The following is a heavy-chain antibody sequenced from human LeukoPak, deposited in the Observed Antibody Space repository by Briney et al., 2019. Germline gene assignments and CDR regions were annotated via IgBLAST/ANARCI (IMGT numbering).Heavy chain of an antibody. V-gene: IGHV4-30-2*03. D-gene: IGHD1-14*01. CDR1: GFTFDDYA. CDR2: IYYSGST. CDR3: ARRDTRRVENAFDI. J-gene: IGHJ3*02. Sequence: LRLSCAASGFTFDDYAMHWVRQAPGKGLEWIGYIYYSGSTYYNPSLKSRVTISVDTSKNQFSLKLSSVTAADTAVYYCARRDTRRVENAFDIWGQGTMVTVSS.